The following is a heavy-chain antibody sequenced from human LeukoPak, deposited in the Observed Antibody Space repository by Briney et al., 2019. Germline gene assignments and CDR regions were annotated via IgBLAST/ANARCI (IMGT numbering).Heavy chain of an antibody. CDR1: GGSISSYY. D-gene: IGHD2-21*01. CDR3: ARMMVIATRGRFYYYYYMDV. Sequence: SETLSLTCTVAGGSISSYYWSWIRQPAGKGLEWIRRIYTSGSTNYNPSLKSRVTMSVDTSKNQFSLKLSSVTAADTAVYYCARMMVIATRGRFYYYYYMDVWGKGTTVTVSS. CDR2: IYTSGST. V-gene: IGHV4-4*07. J-gene: IGHJ6*03.